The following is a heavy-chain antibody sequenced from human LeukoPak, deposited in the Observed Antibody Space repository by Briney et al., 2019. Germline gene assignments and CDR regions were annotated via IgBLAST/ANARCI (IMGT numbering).Heavy chain of an antibody. CDR1: GGIFSSYA. Sequence: ASVNVSFKASGGIFSSYAISWVRQAPGQGLEGMGRIIPVFGTANYAQKSQGRVTITTDESTSTAYMELSSLRSEDTAVYYCASIEYSSSGGRYYYYMDVWGKGTTVTVSS. CDR2: IIPVFGTA. J-gene: IGHJ6*03. V-gene: IGHV1-69*05. D-gene: IGHD6-6*01. CDR3: ASIEYSSSGGRYYYYMDV.